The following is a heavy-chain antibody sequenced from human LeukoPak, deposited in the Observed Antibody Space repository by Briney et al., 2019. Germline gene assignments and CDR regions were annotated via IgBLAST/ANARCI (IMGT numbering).Heavy chain of an antibody. J-gene: IGHJ4*02. CDR1: GFTFSSYW. Sequence: PGGSLRLSCAASGFTFSSYWMSWVRQAPGKGLEWVANIKQDGSEKYYVDSVKGRSTISRDNAKNSLYLQMNSLRAEDTAVYYCARDRRSSWLKGTYYFDYWGQGTLVTVSS. CDR3: ARDRRSSWLKGTYYFDY. V-gene: IGHV3-7*01. D-gene: IGHD6-13*01. CDR2: IKQDGSEK.